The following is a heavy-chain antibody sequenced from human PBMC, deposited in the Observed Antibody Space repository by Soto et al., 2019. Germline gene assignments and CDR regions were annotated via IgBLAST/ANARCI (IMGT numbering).Heavy chain of an antibody. CDR1: GYTFTSYG. J-gene: IGHJ4*02. D-gene: IGHD3-16*02. CDR2: ISAYNGNT. CDR3: ARVRRNYDYVWGTYRPHFDY. Sequence: ASVKVSCKASGYTFTSYGISWVRQAPGQGLEWMGWISAYNGNTNYAQKLQGRVTMTTDTSTSTAYMELRSLRSDDTAVYYCARVRRNYDYVWGTYRPHFDYWGQGPLVTVS. V-gene: IGHV1-18*01.